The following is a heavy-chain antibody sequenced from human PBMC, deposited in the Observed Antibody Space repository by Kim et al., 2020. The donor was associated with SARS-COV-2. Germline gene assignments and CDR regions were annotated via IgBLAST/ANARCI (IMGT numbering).Heavy chain of an antibody. J-gene: IGHJ3*02. CDR3: ARGKNYYYDSSGYHDAFDI. CDR2: IIPIFGTA. D-gene: IGHD3-22*01. CDR1: GGTFSSYA. V-gene: IGHV1-69*13. Sequence: SVKVSCKASGGTFSSYAISWVRQAPGQGLEWMGGIIPIFGTANYAQKFQGRVTITADESTSTAYMELSSLRSEDTAVYYCARGKNYYYDSSGYHDAFDIWGQGTMVTVSS.